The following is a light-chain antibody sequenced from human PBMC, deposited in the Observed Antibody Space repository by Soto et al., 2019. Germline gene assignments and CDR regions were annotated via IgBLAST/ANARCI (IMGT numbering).Light chain of an antibody. J-gene: IGKJ3*01. Sequence: EIVLTQSPGIMSLSPGERATLSCGASQNICYSYLAWYQHKPGQAPRLLIYGASSRATGIPARFSGSGSGTDFTLTISRLEPEDFAVYYCQQYDGSPLTFGPGTKVDIK. CDR3: QQYDGSPLT. CDR1: QNICYSY. V-gene: IGKV3-20*01. CDR2: GAS.